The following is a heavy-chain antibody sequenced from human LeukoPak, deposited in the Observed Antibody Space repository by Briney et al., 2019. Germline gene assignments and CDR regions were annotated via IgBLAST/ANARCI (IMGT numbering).Heavy chain of an antibody. CDR1: GDSVSSNSAA. CDR2: TYYRSRWYN. D-gene: IGHD3-22*01. V-gene: IGHV6-1*01. Sequence: SQTLSLTCAVSGDSVSSNSAAWNWIRQSPSRGLEWLGRTYYRSRWYNDYVVSVRSRITINPDTAKNQFSLHLNSVTPEDTAVYYCAREDTTGYYSAFDYWGQGTLVTVSS. J-gene: IGHJ4*02. CDR3: AREDTTGYYSAFDY.